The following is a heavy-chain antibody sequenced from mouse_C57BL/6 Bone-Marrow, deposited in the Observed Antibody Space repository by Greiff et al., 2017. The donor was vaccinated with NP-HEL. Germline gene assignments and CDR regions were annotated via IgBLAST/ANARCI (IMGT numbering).Heavy chain of an antibody. D-gene: IGHD1-1*01. J-gene: IGHJ2*01. CDR3: ARGDYYYGSGH. Sequence: QVQLKQPGAELVKPGASVKLSCKASGYTFTSYWMQWVKQRPGQGLEWIGEIDPSDSYTNYNQKFKGKATLTGDTSSSTAYMQLSSLTSEDSAVYYCARGDYYYGSGHWGQGTTLTVSS. CDR2: IDPSDSYT. CDR1: GYTFTSYW. V-gene: IGHV1-50*01.